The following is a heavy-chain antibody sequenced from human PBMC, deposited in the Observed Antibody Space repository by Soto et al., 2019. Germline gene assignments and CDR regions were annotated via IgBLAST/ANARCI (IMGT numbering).Heavy chain of an antibody. J-gene: IGHJ4*02. CDR3: ARERERYSISFLFDD. CDR1: GGTFSSYA. V-gene: IGHV1-69*06. D-gene: IGHD6-6*01. CDR2: IIPIFGTA. Sequence: ASVKVSCKASGGTFSSYAISWVRQAPGQELEWVGGIIPIFGTANYAQKFQGRVTITADKSTSTAYMELSSLRSEDTAVYYCARERERYSISFLFDDWGQGTLVTLSS.